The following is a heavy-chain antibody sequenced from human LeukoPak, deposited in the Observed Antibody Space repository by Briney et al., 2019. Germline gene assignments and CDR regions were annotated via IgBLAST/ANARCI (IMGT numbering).Heavy chain of an antibody. J-gene: IGHJ4*02. Sequence: PSETLSLTCTVTGASMSGQHWSWIRQAPGKGLEWIAWIHYDGRTNYNPSLKSRLSLSVDTSTNQFSLSLNSVTAADTAVYFCARHLNGGTHPLDNWGPGIRVIVSP. D-gene: IGHD2-8*01. CDR1: GASMSGQH. CDR3: ARHLNGGTHPLDN. V-gene: IGHV4-59*08. CDR2: IHYDGRT.